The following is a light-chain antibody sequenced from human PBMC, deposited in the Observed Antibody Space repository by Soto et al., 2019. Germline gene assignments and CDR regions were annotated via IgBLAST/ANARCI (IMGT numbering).Light chain of an antibody. CDR1: SSDVGGYNY. CDR3: SSYEGIKHWV. Sequence: QSALTQPPSASGSPGHSVTISCTGTSSDVGGYNYVSWYQQHPGKAPKLIISEVNKRPSGVPDRFSGSKSGNTASLTVSGLQAEDEADYYCSSYEGIKHWVFGGGTKLTVL. CDR2: EVN. V-gene: IGLV2-8*01. J-gene: IGLJ3*02.